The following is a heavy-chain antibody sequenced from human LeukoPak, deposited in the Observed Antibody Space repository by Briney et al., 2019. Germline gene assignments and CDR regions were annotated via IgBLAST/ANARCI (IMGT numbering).Heavy chain of an antibody. J-gene: IGHJ4*02. CDR3: VNGDSNYDY. CDR2: INHSGST. V-gene: IGHV4-34*01. D-gene: IGHD4-17*01. Sequence: SETLSLTCAVYGGSFSGYYWSWIRQPPGKGLERIGEINHSGSTNYNPSLKSRVTISVDTSKNQFSLKLSSVTAADTAVYYCVNGDSNYDYWGQGTLVTVSS. CDR1: GGSFSGYY.